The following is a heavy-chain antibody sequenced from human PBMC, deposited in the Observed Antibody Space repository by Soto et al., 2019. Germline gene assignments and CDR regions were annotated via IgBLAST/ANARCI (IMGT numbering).Heavy chain of an antibody. V-gene: IGHV3-30*18. Sequence: SLRLSCAASGFTFSSYGMHWVRQAPGKGLEWVAVIPYDGSNKYYADSVKDRFTISRDNSKNTLYLQMNSLRAEDTAVYYCAKDSRRYCSGGSCSNFDYWGQGTLVTVSS. CDR2: IPYDGSNK. CDR3: AKDSRRYCSGGSCSNFDY. D-gene: IGHD2-15*01. J-gene: IGHJ4*02. CDR1: GFTFSSYG.